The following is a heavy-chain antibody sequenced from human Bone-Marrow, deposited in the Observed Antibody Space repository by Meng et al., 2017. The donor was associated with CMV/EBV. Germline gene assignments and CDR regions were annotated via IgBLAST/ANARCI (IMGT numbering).Heavy chain of an antibody. J-gene: IGHJ6*02. CDR1: GYTFSNYY. V-gene: IGHV1-46*01. CDR2: IDPSGGRT. D-gene: IGHD3-22*01. Sequence: ASVKVSCKASGYTFSNYYMNWVRQAPGQGLEWMGIIDPSGGRTRYAQRFQGRVTLTGDTSTSTVYMELSSLRSEDTAVYYCARDRSITMIVVDYYYGMDVWGPGTTVTVSS. CDR3: ARDRSITMIVVDYYYGMDV.